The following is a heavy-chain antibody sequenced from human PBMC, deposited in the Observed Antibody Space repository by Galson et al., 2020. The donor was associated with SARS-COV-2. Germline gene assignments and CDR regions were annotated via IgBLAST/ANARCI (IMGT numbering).Heavy chain of an antibody. D-gene: IGHD3-9*01. CDR2: IYYTESN. Sequence: SETLSLTCTVSGGSISSSNYYWGWVRQPPGEGLEWIGSIYYTESNYYNPSLTSRVTMSVDTSRNQFSLKLSSVTAADTAVYYCARQILTGYYSFYYFVFWCQGTLVTVSA. CDR1: GGSISSSNYY. J-gene: IGHJ4*02. V-gene: IGHV4-39*01. CDR3: ARQILTGYYSFYYFVF.